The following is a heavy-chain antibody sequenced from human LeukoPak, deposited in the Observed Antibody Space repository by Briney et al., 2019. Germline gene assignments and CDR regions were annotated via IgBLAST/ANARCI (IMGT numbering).Heavy chain of an antibody. V-gene: IGHV1-2*02. Sequence: ASVKVSCRASGYTFTGYYMHWVRQAPGQGLEWMGWINPNSGGTNYAQKFQGRVTMTRDTSISTAYMELSRLRSDDTAVYYCARASIAAEEEWDYWGQGTLVTVSS. CDR3: ARASIAAEEEWDY. CDR2: INPNSGGT. CDR1: GYTFTGYY. D-gene: IGHD6-6*01. J-gene: IGHJ4*02.